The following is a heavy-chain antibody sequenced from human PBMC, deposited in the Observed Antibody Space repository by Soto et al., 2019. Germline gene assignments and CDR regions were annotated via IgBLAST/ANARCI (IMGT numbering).Heavy chain of an antibody. D-gene: IGHD6-13*01. V-gene: IGHV3-30*18. CDR3: AKDLGEYSSSWYVGFDY. CDR1: GFTFSSYG. J-gene: IGHJ4*02. Sequence: GGSLRLSCAASGFTFSSYGMHWVRQAPGKGLEWVAVISYDGSNKYYADSVKGRFTISRDNSKNTLYLQMNSLRAEDTAVYYCAKDLGEYSSSWYVGFDYWGQGTLVTVSS. CDR2: ISYDGSNK.